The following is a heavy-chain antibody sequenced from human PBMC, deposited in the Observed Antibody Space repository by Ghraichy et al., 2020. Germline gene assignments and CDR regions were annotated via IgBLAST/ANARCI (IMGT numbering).Heavy chain of an antibody. CDR1: GGSVSSGSYY. Sequence: LSLTCTVSGGSVSSGSYYWSWIRQPAGKGLEWIGRIYTSGSTNYNPSLKSRVTMSVDTSKNQFSLKLSSVTAADTAVYYCARDAWWSGYYDYWGQGTLVTVSS. CDR2: IYTSGST. CDR3: ARDAWWSGYYDY. D-gene: IGHD3-3*01. V-gene: IGHV4-61*02. J-gene: IGHJ4*02.